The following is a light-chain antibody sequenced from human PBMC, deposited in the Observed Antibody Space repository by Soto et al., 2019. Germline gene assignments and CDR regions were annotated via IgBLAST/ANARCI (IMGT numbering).Light chain of an antibody. CDR1: QDINSR. V-gene: IGKV1-12*01. CDR3: LQVANFPRT. J-gene: IGKJ1*01. Sequence: DIQMTQSPSSVSASVGDTVTITCRAGQDINSRLAWFQQQPGRPPKYVIQAATMLQSGFPSRFAGSGSGRDFTLTIHTLQPEDSATYYCLQVANFPRTFGQGTKVDIK. CDR2: AAT.